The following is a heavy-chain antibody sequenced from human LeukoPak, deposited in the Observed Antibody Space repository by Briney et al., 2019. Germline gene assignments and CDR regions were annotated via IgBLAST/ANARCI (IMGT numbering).Heavy chain of an antibody. CDR2: IYYSGST. CDR3: ARSRYDILTGYYGPAYYGMDV. D-gene: IGHD3-9*01. J-gene: IGHJ6*02. CDR1: GGSISSGDYY. V-gene: IGHV4-30-4*01. Sequence: SETLSLTCTVSGGSISSGDYYWSWIRQPPGKGLEWIGYIYYSGSTYYNPSLKSRVTISVDTSKNQFSLKLSSVTAADTAVYYCARSRYDILTGYYGPAYYGMDVWGQGTTVTVSS.